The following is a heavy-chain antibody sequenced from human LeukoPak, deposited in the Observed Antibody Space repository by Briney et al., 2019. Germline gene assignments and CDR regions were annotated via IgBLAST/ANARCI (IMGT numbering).Heavy chain of an antibody. V-gene: IGHV3-23*01. D-gene: IGHD6-13*01. CDR3: AKDSSSWYLGY. CDR2: ISDSGGKT. J-gene: IGHJ4*02. Sequence: HPGGSLRLSCAASGITFSSYAMSWVRQGPGKGLEWVSAISDSGGKTYYADSVKGRFTISRDNSKNTLYLQMNSLRADDTAIYYCAKDSSSWYLGYWGQGTLVTVSS. CDR1: GITFSSYA.